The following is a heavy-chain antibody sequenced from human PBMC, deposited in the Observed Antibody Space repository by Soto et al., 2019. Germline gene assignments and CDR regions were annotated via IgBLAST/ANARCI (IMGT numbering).Heavy chain of an antibody. D-gene: IGHD6-13*01. V-gene: IGHV1-2*02. CDR3: ARDPYSSSSPAGMDL. CDR1: GYKLTGYY. Sequence: APVKVSCKASGYKLTGYYMDWVGQAQRQGVEGMGWINPKSGGTNYAQKVQGRVTMTRDTSISTAYMELSRLRSDDTALSYCARDPYSSSSPAGMDLWGQGTTVTVSS. J-gene: IGHJ6*02. CDR2: INPKSGGT.